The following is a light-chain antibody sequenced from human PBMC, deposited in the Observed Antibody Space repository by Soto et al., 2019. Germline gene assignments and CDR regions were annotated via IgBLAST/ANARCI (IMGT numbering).Light chain of an antibody. J-gene: IGLJ1*01. CDR2: EIN. CDR3: SSYRSSRSYV. CDR1: SSDIGAYNY. Sequence: QSVLTQPASVSASPGQSITISCTGTSSDIGAYNYVSWYQQHPGKAPKLLIYEINNRPSGISPRFSGSKSGNAASLTVSGLQADDEADYYCSSYRSSRSYVFGTGTKVTVL. V-gene: IGLV2-14*03.